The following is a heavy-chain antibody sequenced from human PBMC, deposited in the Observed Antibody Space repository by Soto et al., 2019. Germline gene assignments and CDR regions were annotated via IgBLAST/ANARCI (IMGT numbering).Heavy chain of an antibody. CDR1: GFTFSSYA. CDR3: ARGFPGTAGYFDY. J-gene: IGHJ4*02. CDR2: ISYDGSNK. Sequence: QVQLVESGGGVVQPGRSLRLSCAASGFTFSSYAMHWVRQAPGKGLEWVAVISYDGSNKYYADSVKGRFTISRDNSKNTRYLQMNSLRAEDTAVYYCARGFPGTAGYFDYWGQGTLVTVSS. D-gene: IGHD6-13*01. V-gene: IGHV3-30-3*01.